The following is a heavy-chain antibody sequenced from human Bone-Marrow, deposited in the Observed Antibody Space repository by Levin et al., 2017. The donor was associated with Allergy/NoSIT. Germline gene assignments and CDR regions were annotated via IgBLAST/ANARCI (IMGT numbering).Heavy chain of an antibody. CDR2: IYSGGST. J-gene: IGHJ5*02. Sequence: ETLSLTCAASGFTVSSNYMSWVRQAPGKGLEWVSVIYSGGSTYYADSVKGRFTISRDNSKNTLYLQMNSLRAEDTAVYYCARVAGIAAAANWFDPWGQGTLVTVSS. CDR1: GFTVSSNY. D-gene: IGHD6-13*01. CDR3: ARVAGIAAAANWFDP. V-gene: IGHV3-53*01.